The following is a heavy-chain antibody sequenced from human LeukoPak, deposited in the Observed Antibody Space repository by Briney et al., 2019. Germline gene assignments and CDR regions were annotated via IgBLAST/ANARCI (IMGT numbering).Heavy chain of an antibody. CDR3: ARFRYSNYVSWYFDL. J-gene: IGHJ2*01. D-gene: IGHD4-11*01. CDR2: INHSGST. Sequence: TSETLSLTCAVYGGSFSGYYWSWIRQPPGKGLEWIGEINHSGSTNYNPSLKSRVTISVDTSKNQFSLKLSSVTAADTAVYYCARFRYSNYVSWYFDLWGRGTLVTVSS. CDR1: GGSFSGYY. V-gene: IGHV4-34*01.